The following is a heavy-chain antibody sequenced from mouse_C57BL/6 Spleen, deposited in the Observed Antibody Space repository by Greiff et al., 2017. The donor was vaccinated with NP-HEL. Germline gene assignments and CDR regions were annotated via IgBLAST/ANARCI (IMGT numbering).Heavy chain of an antibody. CDR2: IDPSDSYT. CDR1: GYTFTSYW. D-gene: IGHD3-2*02. J-gene: IGHJ3*01. CDR3: ARPGRNGQLRLPFAY. V-gene: IGHV1-50*01. Sequence: VQLQQPGAELVKPGASVKLSCKASGYTFTSYWMQWVNQRPGQGLEWIGEIDPSDSYTNYNQKFKGKATLTVDTSSSTAYMQLSSLTSEDSAVYYCARPGRNGQLRLPFAYWGQGTLVTVSA.